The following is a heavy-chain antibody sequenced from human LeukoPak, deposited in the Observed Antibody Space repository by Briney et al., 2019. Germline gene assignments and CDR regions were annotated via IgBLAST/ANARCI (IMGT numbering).Heavy chain of an antibody. CDR1: GYTFTGYY. J-gene: IGHJ4*02. CDR2: INPNSGGT. CDR3: ARSSAPYYFDY. V-gene: IGHV1-2*02. Sequence: AASVKVSCKASGYTFTGYYMHWVRQAPGQGLEWMGWINPNSGGTNYAQKFQGRVTMTRDTSITTAYMELSRLRSDDTAVYYCARSSAPYYFDYWGQGTLVTVSS.